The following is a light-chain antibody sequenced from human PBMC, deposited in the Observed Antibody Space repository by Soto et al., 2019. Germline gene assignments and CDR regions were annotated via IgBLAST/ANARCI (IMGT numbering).Light chain of an antibody. CDR3: EQYNNWSPWT. V-gene: IGKV3-15*01. CDR1: QSVSSN. Sequence: EIVMTQSPATLSVSPGERATLSCRASQSVSSNLAWYHQKPGQAPRILIYCASTRATGIPARFSGSRSGTEVYLTISSMQAEDVAVDYCEQYNNWSPWTFGQGTKLEIK. J-gene: IGKJ2*02. CDR2: CAS.